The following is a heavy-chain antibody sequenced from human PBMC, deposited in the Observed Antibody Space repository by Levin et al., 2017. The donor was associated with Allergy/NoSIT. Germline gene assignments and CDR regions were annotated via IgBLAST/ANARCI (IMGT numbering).Heavy chain of an antibody. CDR3: AAWISLVRGVPKNYFDY. CDR1: GYTFTRIG. J-gene: IGHJ4*02. CDR2: ISAHNGNT. D-gene: IGHD3-10*01. V-gene: IGHV1-18*04. Sequence: AASVKVSCKASGYTFTRIGINWVRQAPGRGLEWMGWISAHNGNTVYAQKLQGRVTMTADTSTSTAYMELRSLRSDDTAVYYCAAWISLVRGVPKNYFDYWGQGTLVTVSS.